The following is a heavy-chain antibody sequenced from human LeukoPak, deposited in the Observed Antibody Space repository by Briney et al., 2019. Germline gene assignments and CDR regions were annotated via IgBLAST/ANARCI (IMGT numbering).Heavy chain of an antibody. CDR1: GFTFGDSA. CDR2: IRSKDNGGTT. Sequence: AGGSLRLSCAASGFTFGDSAMSWFRQAPGKGLEWVGSIRSKDNGGTTEYAASVKGRFTISRDGSGSIAYLQMNSLKTEDTAVYYCARAGVVVVVAGRYYFDNWGQGTLVTVSS. V-gene: IGHV3-49*01. CDR3: ARAGVVVVVAGRYYFDN. J-gene: IGHJ4*02. D-gene: IGHD2-15*01.